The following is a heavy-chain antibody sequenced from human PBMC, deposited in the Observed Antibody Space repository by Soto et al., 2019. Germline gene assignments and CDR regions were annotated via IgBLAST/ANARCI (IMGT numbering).Heavy chain of an antibody. CDR3: GTGSSWTKGES. D-gene: IGHD6-13*01. Sequence: QVQLVQSGAEVKKPGSSVKVSCKASGGTLSRSEISWVRQAPGQGLEWMGGIIPIFGPAIYAQKFRGRVSIIADESTRTAYMEMSSMRSEDTAVYYCGTGSSWTKGESWGKGTLVTVSS. CDR2: IIPIFGPA. J-gene: IGHJ5*02. V-gene: IGHV1-69*01. CDR1: GGTLSRSE.